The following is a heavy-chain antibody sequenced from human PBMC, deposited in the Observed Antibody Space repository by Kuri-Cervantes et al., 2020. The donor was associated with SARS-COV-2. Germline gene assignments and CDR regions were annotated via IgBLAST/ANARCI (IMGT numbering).Heavy chain of an antibody. J-gene: IGHJ4*02. D-gene: IGHD2-21*02. CDR3: ARVGCGGDCYDDY. V-gene: IGHV3-48*01. CDR1: GFTFSSYS. CDR2: ISSSSSAI. Sequence: GESLKISCAASGFTFSSYSMNWVRQAPGKGLEWVSYISSSSSAIYYADSVKGRFSISRDNAKNSLYLQMNSLRAEDTAVYYCARVGCGGDCYDDYWGQGTLVTVSS.